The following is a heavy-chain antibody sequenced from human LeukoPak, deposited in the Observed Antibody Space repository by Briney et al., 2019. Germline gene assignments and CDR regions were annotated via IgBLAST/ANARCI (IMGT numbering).Heavy chain of an antibody. CDR2: IRSKTHTYAT. CDR1: GFTFSGSA. J-gene: IGHJ3*02. D-gene: IGHD3-22*01. V-gene: IGHV3-73*01. CDR3: TRHGGRDYYDSSEDAFDI. Sequence: GGSLRLSCAASGFTFSGSAMHWVRQASGKGLKWVGRIRSKTHTYATAYAASVKGRFTIPRDGSKNTAYLQMNSLKTEDTAVYYCTRHGGRDYYDSSEDAFDIWGQGTMVTVSS.